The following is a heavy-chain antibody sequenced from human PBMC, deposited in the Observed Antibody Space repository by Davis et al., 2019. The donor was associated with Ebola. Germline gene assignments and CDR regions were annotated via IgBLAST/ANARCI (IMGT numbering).Heavy chain of an antibody. D-gene: IGHD3-22*01. CDR1: GGSIRTHY. Sequence: MPSETLSLTCTVSGGSIRTHYWSWIRQSPGKGLEWIGYGYYGGRTDYNPSLKSRAIISVDTSKNHFSLNLSSVTAADTAIYYCAGSVFYDSTGYYVHWYYDLWGRGTLVTVSS. J-gene: IGHJ2*01. CDR3: AGSVFYDSTGYYVHWYYDL. V-gene: IGHV4-59*11. CDR2: GYYGGRT.